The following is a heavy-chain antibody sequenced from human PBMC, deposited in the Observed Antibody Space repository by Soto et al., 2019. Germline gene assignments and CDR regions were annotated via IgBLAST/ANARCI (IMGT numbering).Heavy chain of an antibody. CDR1: GFTFSSYG. V-gene: IGHV3-30*18. D-gene: IGHD5-12*01. Sequence: GGSLRLSCAASGFTFSSYGMHWVRQAPGKGLEWVAVISYDGSNKYYADSVKGRFTISRDNSKNTLYLQMNSLRAEDTAVYYCAKDRGPYVEWLRFGFDYWGQGTLVTVSS. CDR3: AKDRGPYVEWLRFGFDY. J-gene: IGHJ4*02. CDR2: ISYDGSNK.